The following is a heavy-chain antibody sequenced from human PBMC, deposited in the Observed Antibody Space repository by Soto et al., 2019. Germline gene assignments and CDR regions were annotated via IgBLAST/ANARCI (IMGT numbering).Heavy chain of an antibody. J-gene: IGHJ4*02. CDR2: IKQDGSEK. D-gene: IGHD3-3*01. V-gene: IGHV3-7*01. CDR1: GFTFSSYW. Sequence: EVQLVESGGGLVQPGGSLRLSCAASGFTFSSYWMSWVRQAPGKGLEWVANIKQDGSEKYYVDSVKGRLTISRDNAKNSLYLQMNSLRAEDTAVYYCARELHPTLLRFLEWLSARAASDYWGQGTLVTVSS. CDR3: ARELHPTLLRFLEWLSARAASDY.